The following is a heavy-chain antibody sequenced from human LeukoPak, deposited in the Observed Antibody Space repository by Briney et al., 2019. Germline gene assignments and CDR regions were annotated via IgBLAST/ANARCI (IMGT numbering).Heavy chain of an antibody. CDR1: GFTVSDYY. V-gene: IGHV3-11*01. CDR3: ARGPYYYYMDV. CDR2: ISSSGSTI. Sequence: PGGSLRLSCAASGFTVSDYYMTWIRQAPGKGLEWVSFISSSGSTIYYADSVKGRFTISRDNAKNSMDLQMNSLRAEDTAVYYCARGPYYYYMDVWGKGTTVTVSS. J-gene: IGHJ6*03.